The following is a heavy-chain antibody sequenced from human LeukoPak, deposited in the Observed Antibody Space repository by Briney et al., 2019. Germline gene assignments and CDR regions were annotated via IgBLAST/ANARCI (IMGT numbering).Heavy chain of an antibody. CDR1: GFTFSSYA. CDR2: ISGSGGST. J-gene: IGHJ4*02. D-gene: IGHD6-19*01. Sequence: PGESLRLSCAASGFTFSSYAMSWVRQAPGKGLEWVSAISGSGGSTYYADSVKGRFTISRDNSKNTLYLQMNSLRAEDTAVYYCAKETGYSSGWPAYFDYWGQGTLVTVSS. V-gene: IGHV3-23*01. CDR3: AKETGYSSGWPAYFDY.